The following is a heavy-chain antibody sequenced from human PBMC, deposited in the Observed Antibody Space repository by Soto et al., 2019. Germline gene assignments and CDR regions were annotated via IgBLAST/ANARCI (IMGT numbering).Heavy chain of an antibody. CDR1: GFTFSSYG. V-gene: IGHV3-33*01. Sequence: GGSLRLSCAASGFTFSSYGMHWVRQAPGKGLEWVAVIWYDGSNKYYADSVKGRFTISRDNSKNTLYLQMNSLRAEDTAVYYCAREYSREDAFDIWGQGTMVTVSS. CDR2: IWYDGSNK. J-gene: IGHJ3*02. D-gene: IGHD1-26*01. CDR3: AREYSREDAFDI.